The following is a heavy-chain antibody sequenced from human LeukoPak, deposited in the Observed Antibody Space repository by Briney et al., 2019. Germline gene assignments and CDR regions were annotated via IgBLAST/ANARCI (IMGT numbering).Heavy chain of an antibody. CDR3: ARAGMIRRNSRYYFDY. V-gene: IGHV3-11*06. J-gene: IGHJ4*02. D-gene: IGHD3-22*01. Sequence: PGGSLRFSCAAPGFTFSDYYMSWIRQAPGKGLEWVSYISSSSYTNYADSVKGRFTISRDNAKNSLYLQMNSLRAEDTAVYYCARAGMIRRNSRYYFDYWGQGTLVTVSS. CDR1: GFTFSDYY. CDR2: ISSSSYT.